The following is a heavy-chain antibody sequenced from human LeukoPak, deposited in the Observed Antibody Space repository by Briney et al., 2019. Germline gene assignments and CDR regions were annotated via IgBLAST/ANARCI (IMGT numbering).Heavy chain of an antibody. CDR1: GFTFDGYV. D-gene: IGHD1-14*01. Sequence: GGSLRLSCAASGFTFDGYVMSWVRQAPGKGLEWVANIKQDGSEKYYVDSVKGRFTISRDNAKNSLYLQMNSLRAEDTAVYYCARKLMVWENFDHWGQGTLVTVSS. CDR2: IKQDGSEK. V-gene: IGHV3-7*01. CDR3: ARKLMVWENFDH. J-gene: IGHJ4*02.